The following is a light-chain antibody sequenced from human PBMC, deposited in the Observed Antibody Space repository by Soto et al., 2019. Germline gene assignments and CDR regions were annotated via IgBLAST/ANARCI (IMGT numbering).Light chain of an antibody. Sequence: EIVMTQSPATLSVSPGERATLSCRASQSITRNLAWYQQSPGQAPRLLIYGASSRATGIPDRFSGSGSGTDFTLTISRLEPEDFAVYYCQQYGSSPLTFGGGTKVDIK. CDR2: GAS. J-gene: IGKJ4*01. V-gene: IGKV3-20*01. CDR3: QQYGSSPLT. CDR1: QSITRN.